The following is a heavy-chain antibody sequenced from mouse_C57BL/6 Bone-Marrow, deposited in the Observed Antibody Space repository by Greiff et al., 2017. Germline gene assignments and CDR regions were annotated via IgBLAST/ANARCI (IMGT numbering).Heavy chain of an antibody. CDR3: ARVPYDYDVRDY. V-gene: IGHV3-6*01. D-gene: IGHD2-4*01. Sequence: EVQLQESGPGLVKPSQSLSLTCSVTGYSITSGYYWNWIRQFPGNKLEWMGYISYDGSNNYNPSLKNRISITRDTSKNQFFLKLNSVTTEDTATYYCARVPYDYDVRDYWGQGTSVTVSS. J-gene: IGHJ4*01. CDR1: GYSITSGYY. CDR2: ISYDGSN.